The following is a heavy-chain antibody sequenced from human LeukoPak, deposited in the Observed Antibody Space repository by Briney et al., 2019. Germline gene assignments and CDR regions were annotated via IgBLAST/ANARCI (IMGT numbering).Heavy chain of an antibody. CDR1: GFTFSSYA. CDR3: ARDSQRSGVVQPKSVNYYYGMDV. CDR2: IYSGGDI. Sequence: GGSLRLSCAASGFTFSSYAMSWVCQAPGKGLEWVSVIYSGGDIYYADSVKGRFTISRDNAKNSLYLQMNCLRAEDTAVYYCARDSQRSGVVQPKSVNYYYGMDVWGQGTTVTVSS. V-gene: IGHV3-23*03. J-gene: IGHJ6*02. D-gene: IGHD3-10*01.